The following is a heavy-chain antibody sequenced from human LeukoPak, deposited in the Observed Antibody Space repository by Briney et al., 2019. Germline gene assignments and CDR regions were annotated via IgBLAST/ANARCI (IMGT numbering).Heavy chain of an antibody. D-gene: IGHD3-3*01. J-gene: IGHJ4*02. Sequence: GASVKVSCKASGYTFTSYGISWVRQGPGQGRGWMGWISVYNGKTNYAQKLQGRVTMTTDTSTSTAYMELRSMRSDDTAVHYCARVGVVIFQIDYWGEGTLVTVSS. CDR2: ISVYNGKT. V-gene: IGHV1-18*01. CDR3: ARVGVVIFQIDY. CDR1: GYTFTSYG.